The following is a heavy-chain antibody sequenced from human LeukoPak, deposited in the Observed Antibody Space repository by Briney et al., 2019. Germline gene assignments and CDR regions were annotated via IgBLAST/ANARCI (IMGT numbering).Heavy chain of an antibody. J-gene: IGHJ4*02. CDR2: INAGNGNT. CDR3: ARDYGDYLLNY. CDR1: GYTFTSYT. Sequence: ASVKVSCKASGYTFTSYTMHWVRQAPGQRLEWMGWINAGNGNTKYPQKFQGRVTITRDTSASTAYMELSSLRSEDTAVYYCARDYGDYLLNYWGQGTLVTVSS. D-gene: IGHD4-17*01. V-gene: IGHV1-3*01.